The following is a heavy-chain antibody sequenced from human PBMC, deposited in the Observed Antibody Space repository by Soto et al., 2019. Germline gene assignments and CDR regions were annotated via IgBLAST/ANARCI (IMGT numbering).Heavy chain of an antibody. Sequence: GGSLRLSCAASGFTFSSYAMHWVRQAPGKGLEWVAVISYDGSNKYYADSVKGRFTISRDNSKNTLYLQMNSLRAEDTAVYYCARDEADILTGPIEWGQGTLVTVSS. CDR1: GFTFSSYA. D-gene: IGHD3-9*01. CDR3: ARDEADILTGPIE. V-gene: IGHV3-30-3*01. J-gene: IGHJ4*02. CDR2: ISYDGSNK.